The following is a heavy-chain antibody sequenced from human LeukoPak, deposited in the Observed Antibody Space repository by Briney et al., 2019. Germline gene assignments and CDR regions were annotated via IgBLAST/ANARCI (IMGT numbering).Heavy chain of an antibody. CDR2: ISSSSSTI. J-gene: IGHJ4*02. CDR3: ARDYGDYVVDY. CDR1: RFTFSSYS. D-gene: IGHD4-17*01. V-gene: IGHV3-48*01. Sequence: GGSLRLSCAASRFTFSSYSMNWVRRAPGKGLEWVSYISSSSSTIYYADSVKGRFTISRDNAKNSLYLQMNSLRAEDTAVYYCARDYGDYVVDYWGQGTLVTVSS.